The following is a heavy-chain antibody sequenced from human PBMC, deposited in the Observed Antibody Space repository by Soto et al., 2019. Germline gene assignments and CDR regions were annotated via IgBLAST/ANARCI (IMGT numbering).Heavy chain of an antibody. CDR1: GFTFSSYA. CDR2: ISYDGSNK. CDR3: ARTLIVGTTTPDYYYYGMYV. V-gene: IGHV3-30-3*01. D-gene: IGHD1-26*01. J-gene: IGHJ6*01. Sequence: QVQLVESGGGVVPTGRSLSLSCAASGFTFSSYAMHWVRQAPGKGLEWVAVISYDGSNKLYADPVEGRFTTSRDNSKNTLYQQMNGLRPVYTAGYYCARTLIVGTTTPDYYYYGMYVG.